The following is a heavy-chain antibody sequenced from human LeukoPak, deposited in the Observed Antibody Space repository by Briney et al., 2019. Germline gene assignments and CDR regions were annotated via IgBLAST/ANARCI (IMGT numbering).Heavy chain of an antibody. CDR1: GFTVHNNY. D-gene: IGHD4-11*01. CDR2: IFSGGST. V-gene: IGHV3-66*01. Sequence: PGGSLRLSCAASGFTVHNNYMNWVRQAPGKGLEWVSVIFSGGSTYYADSVKGRSTISRDNSKNTLYLQMNSLRAEDTAMYYCVRDHREVTTVFDIWGQGTMVTVSS. J-gene: IGHJ3*02. CDR3: VRDHREVTTVFDI.